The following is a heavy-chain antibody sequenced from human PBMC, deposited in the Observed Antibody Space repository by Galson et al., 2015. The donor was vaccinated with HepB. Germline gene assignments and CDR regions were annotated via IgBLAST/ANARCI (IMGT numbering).Heavy chain of an antibody. CDR3: ARDPNYYDTSVYYPGRAFDI. CDR2: ISYDGSNK. J-gene: IGHJ3*02. V-gene: IGHV3-30-3*01. D-gene: IGHD3-22*01. CDR1: GFTFNSYA. Sequence: SLRLSCAASGFTFNSYAMHWVRQAPGKGLEWVAVISYDGSNKYYADSVKGRFIISRDNSKNTLYLQMNSLRAEDTAVYYCARDPNYYDTSVYYPGRAFDIWGQGTMVTVSS.